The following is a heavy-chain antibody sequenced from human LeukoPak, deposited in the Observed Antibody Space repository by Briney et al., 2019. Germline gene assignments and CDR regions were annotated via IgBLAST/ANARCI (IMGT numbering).Heavy chain of an antibody. V-gene: IGHV3-7*01. CDR1: GFTFNSYW. D-gene: IGHD5-18*01. CDR2: IKQDGSEK. J-gene: IGHJ4*02. Sequence: GGSLRLSCAASGFTFNSYWMTWVRQAPGKGLEWVANIKQDGSEKNYVDSVKGRFTISRDNAKNSLYLQMNSLRAEDTAVYYCARDFYSNGATPTSDYWGQGTLVTVSS. CDR3: ARDFYSNGATPTSDY.